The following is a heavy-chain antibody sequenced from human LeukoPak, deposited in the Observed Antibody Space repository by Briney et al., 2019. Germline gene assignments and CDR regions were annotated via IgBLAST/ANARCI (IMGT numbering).Heavy chain of an antibody. CDR2: IIPIFGTA. J-gene: IGHJ3*02. CDR3: ARDGIGNAFDI. V-gene: IGHV1-69*13. Sequence: PVASVKVSCKASGGTFSSYAISWVRQAPGQGLEWMGGIIPIFGTANYAQKFQGRVTITADESTSTAYMELRSLRSDDTAVYYCARDGIGNAFDIWGQGTMVTVSS. D-gene: IGHD3-3*02. CDR1: GGTFSSYA.